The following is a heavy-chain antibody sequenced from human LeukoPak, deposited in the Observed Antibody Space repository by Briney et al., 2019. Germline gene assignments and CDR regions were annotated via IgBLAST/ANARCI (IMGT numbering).Heavy chain of an antibody. D-gene: IGHD3-9*01. CDR1: GYTFTSYG. CDR2: ISAYSGNT. V-gene: IGHV1-18*01. J-gene: IGHJ4*02. CDR3: ARHILTGHFDY. Sequence: GASVKVSCKASGYTFTSYGISWVRRAPGQGLEWMGWISAYSGNTNYAQKLQGRVTMTTDTSTSTAYMDLRSLRSDDTAVYYCARHILTGHFDYWGQGTLATVSS.